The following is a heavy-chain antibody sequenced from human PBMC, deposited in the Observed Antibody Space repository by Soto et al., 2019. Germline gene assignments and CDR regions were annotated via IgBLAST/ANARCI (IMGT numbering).Heavy chain of an antibody. V-gene: IGHV4-39*01. Sequence: SETLSLTCTVSGGSISDISYCWGWIRQPPGKGLQWIGCMFYSGATYYNPSLKNRVTLSVDTSNNEFSLKLVSVTAPDTAVYYCARHKSGSDWLNPWGQGTLVTVSS. J-gene: IGHJ5*02. CDR3: ARHKSGSDWLNP. CDR2: MFYSGAT. CDR1: GGSISDISYC. D-gene: IGHD2-15*01.